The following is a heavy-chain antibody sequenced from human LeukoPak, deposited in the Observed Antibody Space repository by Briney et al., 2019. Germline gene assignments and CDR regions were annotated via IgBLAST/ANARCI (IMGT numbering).Heavy chain of an antibody. V-gene: IGHV3-9*01. CDR1: GFTFDDYA. CDR3: AKGYSSGWLAFDY. J-gene: IGHJ4*02. D-gene: IGHD6-19*01. Sequence: PGRSLRLSCAASGFTFDDYAMHWVRQAPGKGLEWVSGISWNSGSIGYADSAKGRFTISRDNAKNSLYLQMNSLRAEDTALYYCAKGYSSGWLAFDYWGQGTLVTVSS. CDR2: ISWNSGSI.